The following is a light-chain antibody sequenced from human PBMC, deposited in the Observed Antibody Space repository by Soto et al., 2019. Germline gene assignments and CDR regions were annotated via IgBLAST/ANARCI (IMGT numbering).Light chain of an antibody. CDR2: YDD. CDR3: AAWDDSLNAYV. J-gene: IGLJ1*01. CDR1: SSNIGSNA. V-gene: IGLV1-36*01. Sequence: QSVLTQPPSASGTPGQRVTISCSGSSSNIGSNAVNWYQQLPGKAPKLLIYYDDLLPSGVSDRFSGSKSGTSASLAISGLQSEDEADYYCAAWDDSLNAYVFGTGTKVTVL.